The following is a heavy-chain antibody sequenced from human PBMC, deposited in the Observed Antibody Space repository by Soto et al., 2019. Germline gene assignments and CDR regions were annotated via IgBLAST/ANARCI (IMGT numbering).Heavy chain of an antibody. CDR1: GGTFSSYT. J-gene: IGHJ4*02. Sequence: QVQLVQSGAAVKKPGSSVKVSCKASGGTFSSYTISWVRQAPGQGLEWMGRIIPILGIANYAQKFQGRVTITADKSTSTAYMELSSLRSEDTAVYYCARSYYGSGSTPPDDYWGQGTLVTVSS. CDR3: ARSYYGSGSTPPDDY. CDR2: IIPILGIA. V-gene: IGHV1-69*02. D-gene: IGHD3-10*01.